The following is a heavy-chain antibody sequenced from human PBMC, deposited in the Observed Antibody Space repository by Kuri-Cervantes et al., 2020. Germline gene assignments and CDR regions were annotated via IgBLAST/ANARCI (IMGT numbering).Heavy chain of an antibody. CDR3: AAQSSVYGLAFDI. J-gene: IGHJ3*02. CDR2: MNPNSANT. CDR1: GYTFTSFD. V-gene: IGHV1-8*01. D-gene: IGHD4-17*01. Sequence: ASVKVSCKASGYTFTSFDFNWVRLAPGQGLEWMGWMNPNSANTGFAPKFQGRVSMTSNTSINTAYMELHSLRSEDTAVYYCAAQSSVYGLAFDIWGQGTMVTVSS.